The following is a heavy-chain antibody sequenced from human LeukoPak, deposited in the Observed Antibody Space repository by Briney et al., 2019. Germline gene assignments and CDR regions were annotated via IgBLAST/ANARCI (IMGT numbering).Heavy chain of an antibody. V-gene: IGHV4-4*07. Sequence: SETLSLTCTVSGGSTSSYYWSWIRQPAGKGLEWIGRIYTSGSTNYNPSLQSRVTMSVDTSNNQFSLKLSSVTAADTAVYYCARVSAKDSRFDPWGQGTLVTVSS. CDR3: ARVSAKDSRFDP. CDR2: IYTSGST. CDR1: GGSTSSYY. J-gene: IGHJ5*02. D-gene: IGHD2-15*01.